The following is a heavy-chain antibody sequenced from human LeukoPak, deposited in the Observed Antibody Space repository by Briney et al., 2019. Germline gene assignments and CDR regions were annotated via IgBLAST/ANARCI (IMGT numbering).Heavy chain of an antibody. Sequence: PSETLSLTCAVSGGSISSSNWWSWVRQPPGKGVEGIGEIYHSGSTNYNPSLKSRVTISVDKSKNQFSLKLSSVTAADTAVYYCARGAGDYAPAFDIWGQGTMVTVSS. D-gene: IGHD4-17*01. CDR1: GGSISSSNW. CDR2: IYHSGST. CDR3: ARGAGDYAPAFDI. J-gene: IGHJ3*02. V-gene: IGHV4-4*02.